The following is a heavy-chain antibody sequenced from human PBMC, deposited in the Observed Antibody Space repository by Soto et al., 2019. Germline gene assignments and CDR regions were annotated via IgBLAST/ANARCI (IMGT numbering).Heavy chain of an antibody. V-gene: IGHV3-30*18. CDR2: ISYDGSNK. CDR1: GFTFSSYC. J-gene: IGHJ3*02. CDR3: AKAHSGYDSLHAFDI. Sequence: QVQLVESGGGVVQPGRSLRLSCAASGFTFSSYCMHWVRQAPGKGLEWVAVISYDGSNKYYADSVKGRFTISRDNSKNTLYLQMNSLRAEDTAVYYCAKAHSGYDSLHAFDIWGQGTMVTVSS. D-gene: IGHD5-12*01.